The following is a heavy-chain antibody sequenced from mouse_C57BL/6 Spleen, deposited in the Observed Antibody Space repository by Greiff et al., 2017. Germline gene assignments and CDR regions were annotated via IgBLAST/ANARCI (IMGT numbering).Heavy chain of an antibody. CDR2: IDPSDSYT. D-gene: IGHD4-1*01. CDR3: ARQNWDSFAY. V-gene: IGHV1-69*01. J-gene: IGHJ3*01. Sequence: QVQLQQPGAELVMPGASVKLSCKASGYTFTGYWMHWVKQRPGQGLEWIGEIDPSDSYTNYNQKFKGKSTLTVDKSSSTAYMQLSSLTSEDSAVYYCARQNWDSFAYWGQGTLVTVSA. CDR1: GYTFTGYW.